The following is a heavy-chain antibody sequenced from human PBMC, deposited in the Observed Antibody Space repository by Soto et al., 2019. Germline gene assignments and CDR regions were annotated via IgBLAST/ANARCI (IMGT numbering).Heavy chain of an antibody. V-gene: IGHV3-30*18. CDR3: AKDHLTTTVTTVGY. D-gene: IGHD4-17*01. Sequence: QVQLVESGGGVVQPGRSLRLSCAASGFTFSNYGMHWVRQAPGKGLEWVAVISYHGSDKYNADSVKGRFTISRDNSKNTLYLQMDSLRAEDTAVYYCAKDHLTTTVTTVGYWGQGTLVTVSS. CDR1: GFTFSNYG. CDR2: ISYHGSDK. J-gene: IGHJ4*02.